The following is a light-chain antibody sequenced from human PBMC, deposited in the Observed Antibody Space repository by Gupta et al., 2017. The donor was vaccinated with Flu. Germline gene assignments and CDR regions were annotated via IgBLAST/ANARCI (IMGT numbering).Light chain of an antibody. V-gene: IGKV3-15*01. CDR1: QSIRNN. CDR3: QQYNDWPPQYS. Sequence: LSVSPXESATFSCKASQSIRNNLAWFQEKPGQTPRLLIYGASTRAAGVPVRFGGSGSGTDFTLTISSLQSEDFAVYYCQQYNDWPPQYSFGQGTKLEIK. CDR2: GAS. J-gene: IGKJ2*03.